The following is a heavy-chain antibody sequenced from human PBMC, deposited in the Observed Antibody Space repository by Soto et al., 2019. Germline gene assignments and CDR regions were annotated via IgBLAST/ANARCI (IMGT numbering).Heavy chain of an antibody. CDR1: GFTFSSYA. V-gene: IGHV3-23*01. J-gene: IGHJ6*03. D-gene: IGHD6-6*01. CDR2: ISGSGGST. Sequence: GGSLRLSCAASGFTFSSYAMSWVRQAPGKGLEWVSAISGSGGSTYYADSVKGRFTISRDNSKNTLYLQMNSLRAEDTAVYYCAKEGGYGDSSSSYYYYYMDVWGKGTTVTVSS. CDR3: AKEGGYGDSSSSYYYYYMDV.